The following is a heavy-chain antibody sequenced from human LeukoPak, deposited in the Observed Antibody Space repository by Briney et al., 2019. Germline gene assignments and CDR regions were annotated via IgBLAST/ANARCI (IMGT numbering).Heavy chain of an antibody. D-gene: IGHD3-22*01. Sequence: SETLSLTCTVSGGSLSSSTYYWGWIRQPPGKGLEWIGGISYSGSTHYNPSVKSRVTISVHTSKNQFSLKLSSVTAADTAVYYCARGRRYDSSGYKTSGWYFDLWGRGTLVTVSS. CDR3: ARGRRYDSSGYKTSGWYFDL. J-gene: IGHJ2*01. CDR2: ISYSGST. V-gene: IGHV4-39*07. CDR1: GGSLSSSTYY.